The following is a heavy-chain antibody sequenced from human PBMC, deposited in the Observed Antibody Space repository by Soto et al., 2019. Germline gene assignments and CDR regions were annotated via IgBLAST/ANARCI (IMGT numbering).Heavy chain of an antibody. J-gene: IGHJ4*02. CDR3: ARLVYDTRLNYMYFDF. CDR1: GVSISSGNW. V-gene: IGHV4-4*02. D-gene: IGHD2-8*01. Sequence: SETLSLTCAVSGVSISSGNWWTWVRQTPQRGLEYIGEIFHDGTANYYPSFERRVAISVDTSKNQFSLKLTSVTAADTAIYFRARLVYDTRLNYMYFDFWGQGALVTVSS. CDR2: IFHDGTA.